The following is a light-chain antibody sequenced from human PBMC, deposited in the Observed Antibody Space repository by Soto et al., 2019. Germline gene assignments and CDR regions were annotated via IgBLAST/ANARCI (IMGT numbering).Light chain of an antibody. CDR1: SGHSSYA. CDR3: QTWGTGIRV. Sequence: QLVLTQSPSASASLGASVKLTCTLSSGHSSYAIAWHQQQPEKGPRYLMKLNSDGSHSKGDGIPDRFSGSSSGAERYLTISGLQSEDEADYYCQTWGTGIRVLGTGTKVTVL. CDR2: LNSDGSH. J-gene: IGLJ1*01. V-gene: IGLV4-69*01.